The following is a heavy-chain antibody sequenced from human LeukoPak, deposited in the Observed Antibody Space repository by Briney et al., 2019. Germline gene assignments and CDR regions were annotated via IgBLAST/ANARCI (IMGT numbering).Heavy chain of an antibody. CDR2: ISSSSSYI. D-gene: IGHD3-10*01. CDR3: ARGGQRFGELLFDY. Sequence: GGSLRLSCAASGFTFSSYSMNWVRQALGKGLEWVSSISSSSSYIYYADSVKGRFTISRDNAKNSLYLQMNSLGADDTAVYYCARGGQRFGELLFDYWGQGSLVTVSS. J-gene: IGHJ4*02. V-gene: IGHV3-21*01. CDR1: GFTFSSYS.